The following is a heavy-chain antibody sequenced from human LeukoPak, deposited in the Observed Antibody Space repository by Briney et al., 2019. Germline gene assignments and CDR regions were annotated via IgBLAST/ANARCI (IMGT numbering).Heavy chain of an antibody. D-gene: IGHD3-10*01. V-gene: IGHV4-59*01. Sequence: SETLSLTCTVSGASITTYYWSWIRQPPGKRLEWIGYIYFSGTTNYNPSLKSRVTISLDASNKQFSLRLNSVIAADTAVYYCARDYGPFGVWGQGTTVTVSS. CDR2: IYFSGTT. CDR3: ARDYGPFGV. J-gene: IGHJ6*02. CDR1: GASITTYY.